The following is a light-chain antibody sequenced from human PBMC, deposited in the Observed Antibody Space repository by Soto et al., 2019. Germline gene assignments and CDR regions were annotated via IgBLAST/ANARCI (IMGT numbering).Light chain of an antibody. Sequence: IVMTQSPATLSVSPGEKATLSSSASQTVSNNLAWYQQKPGQAPRLLIYCASTRATGIPARFSGSGSGTEFTLTISSLQSEEFAVYYCQQYNQWPLTFGGGTKAETK. CDR3: QQYNQWPLT. CDR1: QTVSNN. V-gene: IGKV3-15*01. CDR2: CAS. J-gene: IGKJ4*01.